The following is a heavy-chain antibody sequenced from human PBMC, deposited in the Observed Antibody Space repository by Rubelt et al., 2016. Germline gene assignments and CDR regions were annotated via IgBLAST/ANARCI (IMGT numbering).Heavy chain of an antibody. Sequence: SGAEVKKPGASVKVSCKVSGYTLTELSMHWVRQAPGKGLEWMGGFDPEDGETIYAQKFQGRVTMTEDKSTSTAYMELSSLRSEATAVYYCARDAYYYDSSVYSGGYYDYGMDVWGQGTTVTVSS. V-gene: IGHV1-24*01. CDR1: GYTLTELS. CDR2: FDPEDGET. CDR3: ARDAYYYDSSVYSGGYYDYGMDV. D-gene: IGHD3-22*01. J-gene: IGHJ6*02.